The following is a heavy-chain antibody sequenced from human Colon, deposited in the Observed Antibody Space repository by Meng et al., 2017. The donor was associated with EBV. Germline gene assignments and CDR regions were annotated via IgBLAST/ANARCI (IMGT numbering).Heavy chain of an antibody. V-gene: IGHV3-23*05. J-gene: IGHJ4*02. CDR3: AKTSGSEGF. CDR2: IRPNGFDT. D-gene: IGHD1-26*01. CDR1: GGIFSDYA. Sequence: EVQVLESGGGSVQPGGSLRLSCVVSGGIFSDYALSWVRQAPGKGLEWVSAIRPNGFDTSYADSVKGRFTISRDNSKNTLYLQMNSLRAEDTAVYYCAKTSGSEGFWGQGTLVTVSS.